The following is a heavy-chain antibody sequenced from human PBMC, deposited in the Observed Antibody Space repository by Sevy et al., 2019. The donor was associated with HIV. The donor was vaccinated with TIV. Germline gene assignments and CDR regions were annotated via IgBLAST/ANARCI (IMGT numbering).Heavy chain of an antibody. D-gene: IGHD7-27*01. Sequence: ASVKVSCKASGYTFTGYYMHWVRQAPGQGLEWMGWINPNSGGTNYAQKFQGRVTMTRDTSISTAYMELNSLRSYDTAVDYCARAPWGRAFDIWGQGTMVTVSS. CDR2: INPNSGGT. CDR3: ARAPWGRAFDI. V-gene: IGHV1-2*02. CDR1: GYTFTGYY. J-gene: IGHJ3*02.